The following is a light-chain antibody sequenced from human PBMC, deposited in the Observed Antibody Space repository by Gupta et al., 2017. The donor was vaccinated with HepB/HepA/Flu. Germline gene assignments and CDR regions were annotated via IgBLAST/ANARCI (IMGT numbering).Light chain of an antibody. CDR1: YSDVGGYNY. J-gene: IGLJ2*01. V-gene: IGLV2-14*01. Sequence: ALTQPASVSGSPGQSITISCIGSYSDVGGYNYVSWYQQYPGKAPKLMIYEVTNRPSGVSHRFSGSKSGVTASLTISGLQADDEGDYYCSSYTTSGSVVFGGGTKVTVL. CDR3: SSYTTSGSVV. CDR2: EVT.